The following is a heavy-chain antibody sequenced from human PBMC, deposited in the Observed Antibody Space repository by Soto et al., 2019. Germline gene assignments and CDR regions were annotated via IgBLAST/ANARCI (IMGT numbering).Heavy chain of an antibody. CDR3: ARVEERTVNTRKYFYGIDV. Sequence: GGSLRLSCAASGFTFYSYAMTWVRQAPGKGLEWVSSINGRGDGTYYADSVKGRFSISRDNYKNTVYLQMNSLRAENTAVYFCARVEERTVNTRKYFYGIDVWGRGTTVTVSS. CDR1: GFTFYSYA. V-gene: IGHV3-23*01. D-gene: IGHD4-17*01. CDR2: INGRGDGT. J-gene: IGHJ6*02.